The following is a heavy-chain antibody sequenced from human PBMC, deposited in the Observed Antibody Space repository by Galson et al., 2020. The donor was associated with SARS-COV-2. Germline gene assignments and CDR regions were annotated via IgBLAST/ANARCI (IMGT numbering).Heavy chain of an antibody. CDR1: GYTFTSYG. D-gene: IGHD3-10*01. J-gene: IGHJ6*02. Sequence: ASVKVSCKASGYTFTSYGISWVRQAPGQGLEWMGWISAYNGNTNYAQKLQGRVTMTTDTSTSTAYMELRSLRSDDTAVYYCARLRPKLLWFGELPHPPHDYGMDVWGQGTTVTVSS. V-gene: IGHV1-18*01. CDR2: ISAYNGNT. CDR3: ARLRPKLLWFGELPHPPHDYGMDV.